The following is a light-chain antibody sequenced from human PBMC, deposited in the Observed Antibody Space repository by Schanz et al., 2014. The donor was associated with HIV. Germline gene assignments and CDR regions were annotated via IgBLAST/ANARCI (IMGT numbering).Light chain of an antibody. J-gene: IGKJ4*01. CDR1: QSVSSSY. V-gene: IGKV3-20*01. Sequence: EIVLTQSPGRLSLSPGERATLSCRASQSVSSSYLAWYQQKPGQAPRLVIYATSTRAAGIPDRFSGTGSGTDFTLTISSLEPEDFAVYYCQYFGNSGGTFGGGTKVEIK. CDR2: ATS. CDR3: QYFGNSGGT.